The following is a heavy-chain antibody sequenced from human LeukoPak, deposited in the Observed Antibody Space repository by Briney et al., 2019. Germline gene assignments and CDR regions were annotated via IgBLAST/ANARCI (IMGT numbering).Heavy chain of an antibody. Sequence: SQTLSLTCTVSGGSISSGGYYWSWIRQHPGEGLEWIGYIYYSGSTYYNPSLKSRVTISVDTSKNQFSLKLSSVTAADTAVYYCARGGYYDSSGYSDFDYWGQGTLVTVSS. CDR2: IYYSGST. J-gene: IGHJ4*02. CDR3: ARGGYYDSSGYSDFDY. CDR1: GGSISSGGYY. V-gene: IGHV4-31*03. D-gene: IGHD3-22*01.